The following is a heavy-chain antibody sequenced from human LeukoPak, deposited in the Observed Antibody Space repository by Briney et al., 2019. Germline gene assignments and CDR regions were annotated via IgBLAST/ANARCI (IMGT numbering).Heavy chain of an antibody. CDR1: GGSFSGYY. J-gene: IGHJ4*02. Sequence: PSETLSLTCAVYGGSFSGYYWSWIRQPPGKGLEWIGEINHSGSTNYNPSLKSRVTISVDTSKNQFSLKLSSVTAADTAVYYCARQKARGYSYGPSYYFDYWGQGTLVTVSS. D-gene: IGHD5-18*01. CDR2: INHSGST. V-gene: IGHV4-34*01. CDR3: ARQKARGYSYGPSYYFDY.